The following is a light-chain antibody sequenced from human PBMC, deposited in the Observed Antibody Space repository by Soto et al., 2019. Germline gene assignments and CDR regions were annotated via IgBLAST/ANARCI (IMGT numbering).Light chain of an antibody. J-gene: IGLJ1*01. CDR2: EVT. CDR3: SSYTTSSTRV. Sequence: QSALTQPASVSGSPGQSIAISCTGTSSDVGYSNYVSWYQQHPGKVPKLIIYEVTNRPSGVSNRFSGSKSGNTASLTISGLQAEDEADYYCSSYTTSSTRVFGTGTKVTVL. CDR1: SSDVGYSNY. V-gene: IGLV2-14*01.